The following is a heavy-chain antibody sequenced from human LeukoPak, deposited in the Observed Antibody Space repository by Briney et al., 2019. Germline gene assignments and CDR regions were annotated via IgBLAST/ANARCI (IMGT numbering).Heavy chain of an antibody. J-gene: IGHJ4*02. V-gene: IGHV1-46*01. Sequence: ASVKVSCKASGYTFTSCFIHWVRQAPGQGLEWVGVINPSGGSTSYAQKFQGRVTMTRDTSTSTVPMELSSLRFEDTAVYYCARGPYSGDWHFDFWGQGTLVTVSS. D-gene: IGHD6-19*01. CDR1: GYTFTSCF. CDR2: INPSGGST. CDR3: ARGPYSGDWHFDF.